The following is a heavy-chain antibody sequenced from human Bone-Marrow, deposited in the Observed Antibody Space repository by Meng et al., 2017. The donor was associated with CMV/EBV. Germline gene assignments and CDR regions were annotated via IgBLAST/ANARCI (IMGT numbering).Heavy chain of an antibody. CDR3: ARDIPDLGYYGSGSCDY. Sequence: GGSLRLSCAASGFTFSSYAMHWVRQAPGKGLEWVAVISYDGSNKYYADSVKGRFTISRDNAKNSLYLQMNSLRAEDTAVYYCARDIPDLGYYGSGSCDYWGQGTLVTVSS. D-gene: IGHD3-10*01. CDR2: ISYDGSNK. J-gene: IGHJ4*02. V-gene: IGHV3-30*04. CDR1: GFTFSSYA.